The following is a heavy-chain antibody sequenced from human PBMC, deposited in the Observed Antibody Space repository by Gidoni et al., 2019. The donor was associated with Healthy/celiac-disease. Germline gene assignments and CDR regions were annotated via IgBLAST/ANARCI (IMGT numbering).Heavy chain of an antibody. CDR3: ATVSGCSGGSCYGSAYWFDP. Sequence: QVQLVQSGAEVKKPGTSVKVPCKVSGYTLTELSMHWVRQAPGKGLGWMGGFDPEDGETIYAQKFQGRVTMPEDTSTDTAYMELSSLRSEDTAVYYCATVSGCSGGSCYGSAYWFDPWGQGTLVTVSS. D-gene: IGHD2-15*01. CDR1: GYTLTELS. J-gene: IGHJ5*02. CDR2: FDPEDGET. V-gene: IGHV1-24*01.